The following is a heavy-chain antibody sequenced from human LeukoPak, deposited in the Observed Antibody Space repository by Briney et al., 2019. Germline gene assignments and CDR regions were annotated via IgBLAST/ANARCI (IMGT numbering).Heavy chain of an antibody. CDR2: ISYDGSNK. D-gene: IGHD5-12*01. CDR3: ARSFKWLRKGTAFDI. Sequence: GGSLRLSCAASGFTFSSYAMHWVRQAPGKGLEWVAVISYDGSNKYYADSVKGRFTISRDNSKNTLYLQMNSLRAEDTAVYYCARSFKWLRKGTAFDIWGQGTMVTVSS. J-gene: IGHJ3*02. V-gene: IGHV3-30-3*01. CDR1: GFTFSSYA.